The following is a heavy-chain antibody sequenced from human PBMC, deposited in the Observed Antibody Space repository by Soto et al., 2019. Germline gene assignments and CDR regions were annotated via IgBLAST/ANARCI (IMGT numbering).Heavy chain of an antibody. CDR3: ARLSYYDSSGYYPSFDY. J-gene: IGHJ4*02. Sequence: SETLSLTCTVSGGSISSYYWSWIRQPPGKGLEWIGYIYYRGSTNYNPSLKSRVTISVDTSKNQFSLRLSSVTAADTAVYYCARLSYYDSSGYYPSFDYWGQGTLVTVSS. V-gene: IGHV4-59*01. D-gene: IGHD3-22*01. CDR1: GGSISSYY. CDR2: IYYRGST.